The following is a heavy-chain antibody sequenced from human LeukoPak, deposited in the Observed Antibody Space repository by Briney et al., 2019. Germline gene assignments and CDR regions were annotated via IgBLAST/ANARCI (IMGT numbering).Heavy chain of an antibody. V-gene: IGHV3-11*01. CDR2: ISSGGYNI. CDR1: GFTFSDFY. J-gene: IGHJ4*02. CDR3: ARGSRYGSGSHFDF. Sequence: PGRSLRLSCAASGFTFSDFYTGWIRQAPGEGLECVSYISSGGYNIHYADSVKGRFTISRDAAQNSLILQMNSLTAEDTVVFYCARGSRYGSGSHFDFWGQGTLVTVSS. D-gene: IGHD3-10*01.